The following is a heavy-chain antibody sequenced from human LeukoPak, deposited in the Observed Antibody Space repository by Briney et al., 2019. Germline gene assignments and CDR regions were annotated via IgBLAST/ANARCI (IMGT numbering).Heavy chain of an antibody. CDR2: ISSSGSTI. CDR1: GFTFSSYE. V-gene: IGHV3-48*03. J-gene: IGHJ2*01. Sequence: AGGSLRLSCAASGFTFSSYEMNWVRQAPGKGLEWVSYISSSGSTIYYADSVKGRFTISRDNAKNPLYLQMNSLRAEDTAVYYCAREFAAPSSGWHRGYWYFDFWGRGTLVTVSS. D-gene: IGHD6-19*01. CDR3: AREFAAPSSGWHRGYWYFDF.